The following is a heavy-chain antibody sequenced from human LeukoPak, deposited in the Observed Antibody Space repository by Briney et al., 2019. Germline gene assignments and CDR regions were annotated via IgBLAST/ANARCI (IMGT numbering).Heavy chain of an antibody. CDR2: INPNSGGT. D-gene: IGHD3-10*01. V-gene: IGHV1-2*02. Sequence: GASVKVSCKTSGYTFTNYGISWVRQAPGQGLEWMGWINPNSGGTNHAQKVQGRVTMTRDTSISTAYMELSRLRSDDTAVYYCARDRPLDADDYYGFYYFDYWGQGTLVTVSS. CDR3: ARDRPLDADDYYGFYYFDY. J-gene: IGHJ4*02. CDR1: GYTFTNYG.